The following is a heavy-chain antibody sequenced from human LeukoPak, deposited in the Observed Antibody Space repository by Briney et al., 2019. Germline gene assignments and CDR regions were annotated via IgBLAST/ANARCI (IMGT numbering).Heavy chain of an antibody. V-gene: IGHV4-31*03. CDR3: ARGGNRFGGSYFDY. Sequence: SETLSLTCTVSADSLSSGGHYWAWIRQFPGKGLESIGFIHHSGRSRHNPSLKDRVAISVDTSRKQFALKLSSVTAADTAMYYCARGGNRFGGSYFDYWGQGIQVIVSS. CDR2: IHHSGRS. CDR1: ADSLSSGGHY. D-gene: IGHD3-10*01. J-gene: IGHJ4*02.